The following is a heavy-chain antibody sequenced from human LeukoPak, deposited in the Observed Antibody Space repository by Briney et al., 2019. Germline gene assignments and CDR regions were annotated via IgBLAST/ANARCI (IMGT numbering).Heavy chain of an antibody. Sequence: ASVKVSCMASGYTLTSYYMHWVRQAPGQGLEWMGIINPSGGSTSYAQKFQGRVTMTRDTSTSTVYMGLSSLRSEDTAVYYCASDLGYCSSTSCDDGDYWGQGTLVTVSS. V-gene: IGHV1-46*01. CDR2: INPSGGST. CDR3: ASDLGYCSSTSCDDGDY. CDR1: GYTLTSYY. D-gene: IGHD2-2*01. J-gene: IGHJ4*02.